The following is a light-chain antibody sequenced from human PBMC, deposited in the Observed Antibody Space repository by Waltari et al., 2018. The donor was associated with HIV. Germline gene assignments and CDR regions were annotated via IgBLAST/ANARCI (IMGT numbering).Light chain of an antibody. CDR2: DAS. CDR3: QQRSSWPLT. V-gene: IGKV3-11*01. J-gene: IGKJ4*01. CDR1: QSVSTY. Sequence: EIVLTQSPATLSLSPGERSTLSCRPSQSVSTYLAWYQQKLGQAPRLLIYDASNRATGIPARFSGSGSGTDFTLTISSLEPEDFAVYYCQQRSSWPLTFGGGTKVEIK.